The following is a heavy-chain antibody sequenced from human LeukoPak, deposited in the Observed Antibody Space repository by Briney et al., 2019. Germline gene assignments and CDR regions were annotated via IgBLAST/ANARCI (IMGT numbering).Heavy chain of an antibody. CDR1: GGSFSGYY. Sequence: SETLSLTCAVYGGSFSGYYWSWIRQPPGKGLEWIGEINHSGSTNYNPSLKSRVTISVDTSKNQFSLKLSSETAADTAVYYCARGSDYYDSSGYRSDAFDIWGQGTMVTVSS. V-gene: IGHV4-34*01. CDR3: ARGSDYYDSSGYRSDAFDI. CDR2: INHSGST. D-gene: IGHD3-22*01. J-gene: IGHJ3*02.